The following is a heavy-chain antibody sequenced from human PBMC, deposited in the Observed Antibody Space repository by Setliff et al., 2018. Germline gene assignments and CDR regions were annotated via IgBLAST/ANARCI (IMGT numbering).Heavy chain of an antibody. D-gene: IGHD3-10*01. CDR1: GGSISSHY. Sequence: SETLSLTCTVSGGSISSHYWSWIRQPPGKGLEWIGHSYYIGSTDYNPSLKSRVTISLDTSKSQFSLKLSSVTAADTAVYYCARHATFYYGSGNLPFDSWGQGTLVTVSS. CDR2: SYYIGST. CDR3: ARHATFYYGSGNLPFDS. J-gene: IGHJ4*02. V-gene: IGHV4-59*08.